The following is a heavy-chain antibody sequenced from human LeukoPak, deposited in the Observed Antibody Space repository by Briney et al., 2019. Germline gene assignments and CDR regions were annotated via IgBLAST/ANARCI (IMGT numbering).Heavy chain of an antibody. CDR2: IYSGDAT. V-gene: IGHV3-53*01. CDR3: AREPDSLDP. J-gene: IGHJ5*02. Sequence: GGSLRLSCAASGFTFSSYWMSWVRQAPGKGLEWVSVIYSGDATYYADSVKGRFTISRDKSKNTLYLQMNNLRVDDTAVYYCAREPDSLDPWGQGTLVTVSS. CDR1: GFTFSSYW.